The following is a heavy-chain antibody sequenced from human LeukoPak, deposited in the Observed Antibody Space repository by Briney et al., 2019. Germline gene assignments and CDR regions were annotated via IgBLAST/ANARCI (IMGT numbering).Heavy chain of an antibody. V-gene: IGHV3-21*01. CDR1: GFNLSSYS. Sequence: PGGSLPLSCAASGFNLSSYSMNWLRHAPGKGLEWVSSIRSSISFIYYAGSVKGRFTISRDNAKKSLYLQMNSLRAEDTAVYYCGRSGPVQGVIRGGGDNWGQGTLVTVSS. D-gene: IGHD3-10*01. CDR2: IRSSISFI. J-gene: IGHJ4*02. CDR3: GRSGPVQGVIRGGGDN.